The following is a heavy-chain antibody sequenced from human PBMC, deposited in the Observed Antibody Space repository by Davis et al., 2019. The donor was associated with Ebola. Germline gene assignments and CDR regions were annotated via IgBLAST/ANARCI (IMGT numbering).Heavy chain of an antibody. V-gene: IGHV1-2*02. Sequence: ASVKVSCKASGYTFTDYYIHWVRQAPGQGLEWMGRINSNNGDTNYAQKFQGRVTMTRDTSISTTYLELSSLRSDDTAMYYCARELLVTGYKCADYWGQGTLVTVSS. CDR1: GYTFTDYY. CDR3: ARELLVTGYKCADY. J-gene: IGHJ4*02. CDR2: INSNNGDT. D-gene: IGHD3-9*01.